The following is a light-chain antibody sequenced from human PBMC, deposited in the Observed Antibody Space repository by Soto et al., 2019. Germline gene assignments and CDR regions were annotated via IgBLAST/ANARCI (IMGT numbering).Light chain of an antibody. CDR2: AGS. CDR3: QQSYSTPIT. CDR1: QSVTSGY. Sequence: EIVLTQPPGTLSLSPGERATLSCRASQSVTSGYLAWYQQKPGQAPRLLIYAGSSRATDIPDRFSASGSGTDFTLTISSLQPEDFATYYCQQSYSTPITFGQGTRLEIK. J-gene: IGKJ5*01. V-gene: IGKV3-20*01.